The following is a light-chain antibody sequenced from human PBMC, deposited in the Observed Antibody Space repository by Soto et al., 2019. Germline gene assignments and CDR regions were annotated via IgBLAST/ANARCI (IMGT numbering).Light chain of an antibody. CDR1: QSVLYSSNNKNY. J-gene: IGKJ5*01. CDR3: QQYYDSPLT. CDR2: WAS. Sequence: DIVMTLAPESLAVSLGERATINCKSSQSVLYSSNNKNYLNWYQQKPRQPPKLLIYWASIRESGVPDRFSGSGSGTDFTLTISSVQAEDVAVYYCQQYYDSPLTFGQGTRLEIK. V-gene: IGKV4-1*01.